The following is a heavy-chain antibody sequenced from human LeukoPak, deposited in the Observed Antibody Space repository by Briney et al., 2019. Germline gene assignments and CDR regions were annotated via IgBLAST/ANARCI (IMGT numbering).Heavy chain of an antibody. V-gene: IGHV1-18*01. Sequence: ASVKVSCKASGYTFTSYGISWVRQAPGQGLEWMGWISAYSGNTNYAQKLQGRVTMTTDTSTGTAYMELRSLRSDDTAVYYCARDWGGATDLDYWGQGTLVTVSS. J-gene: IGHJ4*02. D-gene: IGHD3-16*01. CDR1: GYTFTSYG. CDR2: ISAYSGNT. CDR3: ARDWGGATDLDY.